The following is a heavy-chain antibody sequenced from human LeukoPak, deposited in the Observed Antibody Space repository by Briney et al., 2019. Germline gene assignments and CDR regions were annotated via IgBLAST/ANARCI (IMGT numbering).Heavy chain of an antibody. J-gene: IGHJ5*02. CDR2: INHSGST. CDR1: GGSFSGYY. D-gene: IGHD6-19*01. CDR3: ARGLAVAGTFVRKNWFDP. Sequence: MPSETLSLTCAVYGGSFSGYYWSWIRQPPGKGLEWIGEINHSGSTNYNPSLKSRVTISVDTSKNQFSLKLSSVTAADTAVYYCARGLAVAGTFVRKNWFDPWGQGTLVTVSS. V-gene: IGHV4-34*01.